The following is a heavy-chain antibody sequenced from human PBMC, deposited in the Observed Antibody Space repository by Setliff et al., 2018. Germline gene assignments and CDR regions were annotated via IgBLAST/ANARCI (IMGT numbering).Heavy chain of an antibody. D-gene: IGHD2-21*01. CDR3: ARDGYSHAFDI. CDR2: INHDGSEK. V-gene: IGHV3-7*01. J-gene: IGHJ3*02. CDR1: GHSISSGYY. Sequence: ETLSLTCTVSGHSISSGYYWGWIRQSPGKGLEWVTNINHDGSEKYYVDSVKGRFTISRDNAKNSLYLQVNSLRAEDTAVYYCARDGYSHAFDIWGQGTMVTVSS.